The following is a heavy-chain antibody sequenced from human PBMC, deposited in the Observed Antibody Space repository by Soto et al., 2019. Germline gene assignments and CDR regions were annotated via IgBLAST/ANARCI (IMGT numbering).Heavy chain of an antibody. CDR2: ISYDGSNT. CDR3: AKAGALSGSYYISSSYYFAD. CDR1: GFTFSSYG. D-gene: IGHD1-26*01. J-gene: IGHJ4*02. Sequence: QVQLVESGGDVVQPGRSLRLSCVASGFTFSSYGMHWVRQAPGKGLGWVAIISYDGSNTYYADSVKGRFTISRDNSKSTLYQQLNRLRAAGTSVYYSAKAGALSGSYYISSSYYFADWGQGTLVTVSS. V-gene: IGHV3-30*18.